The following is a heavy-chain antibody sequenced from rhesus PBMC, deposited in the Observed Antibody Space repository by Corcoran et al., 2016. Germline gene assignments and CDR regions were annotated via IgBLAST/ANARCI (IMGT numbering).Heavy chain of an antibody. J-gene: IGHJ4*01. Sequence: QVQLQESGPGLVKSSETLSLTCAVSGASISSYWWTWIRQPPGKGLEWIGEINGNSGSTDYTPSLKSRVTISKDASKNQFSLKLNSVTAADTAVYYCASEFVYWGQGVLVTVSS. V-gene: IGHV4-80*01. CDR1: GASISSYW. CDR3: ASEFVY. CDR2: INGNSGST.